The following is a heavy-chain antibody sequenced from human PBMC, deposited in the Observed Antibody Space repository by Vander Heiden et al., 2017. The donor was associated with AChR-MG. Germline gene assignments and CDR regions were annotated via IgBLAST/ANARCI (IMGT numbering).Heavy chain of an antibody. Sequence: EVQLLESGGGLVQPGGSLRLSCAASGFTFSSYAMSWVRQAPGKGLEWVSAISGSGGSTYYADSVKGRFTISRDNSKNTLYLQMNSLRAEDTAVYYCATLINTGWYCGGDCYDEFDYWGQGTLVTVSS. CDR2: ISGSGGST. D-gene: IGHD2-21*02. J-gene: IGHJ4*02. CDR3: ATLINTGWYCGGDCYDEFDY. V-gene: IGHV3-23*01. CDR1: GFTFSSYA.